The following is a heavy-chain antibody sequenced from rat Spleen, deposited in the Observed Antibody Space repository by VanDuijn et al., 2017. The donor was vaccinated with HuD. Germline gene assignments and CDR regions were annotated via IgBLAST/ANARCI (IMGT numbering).Heavy chain of an antibody. D-gene: IGHD4-1*01. V-gene: IGHV4-2*01. CDR1: GFNFNDYW. CDR2: INKDSSII. Sequence: EVKLVESGGGLVQPGRSLKLSCAASGFNFNDYWMGWVRQAPGKGLEWIGEINKDSSIIKYTPSLKDKFTISRDNAQNTLYLQMSKLGSEDTAIYYCARETGGVEYWGQGVMVTVSS. J-gene: IGHJ2*01. CDR3: ARETGGVEY.